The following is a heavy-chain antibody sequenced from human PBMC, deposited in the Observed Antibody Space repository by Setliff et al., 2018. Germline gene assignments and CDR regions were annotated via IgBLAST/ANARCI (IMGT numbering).Heavy chain of an antibody. Sequence: PSETLSLTCTVSGGSISISAYYWGWIRQPPGKGLEWIGSTSYSESTYYNPSLKSRVSISVDTSRDQFSLRLSSVTAADTAVYYCARHSNTWPVDLWGQGTLVTVSS. V-gene: IGHV4-39*01. D-gene: IGHD2-2*02. CDR2: TSYSEST. CDR1: GGSISISAYY. J-gene: IGHJ5*02. CDR3: ARHSNTWPVDL.